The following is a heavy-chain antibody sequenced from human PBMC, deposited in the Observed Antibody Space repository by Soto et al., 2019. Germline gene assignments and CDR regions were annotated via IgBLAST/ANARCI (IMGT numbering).Heavy chain of an antibody. CDR2: IIPIFGTA. J-gene: IGHJ5*02. CDR1: GGTFSSYA. Sequence: QVQLVQSGAEVKKPGSSVKVSCKASGGTFSSYAISWVRQAPGQGLEWMGGIIPIFGTANYAQKFQGRVTVTADESTCTAYMELSSLRSEDTAVYYFARSPPPTYYYDSSGPAWFDPWGQGTLVTVSS. V-gene: IGHV1-69*01. CDR3: ARSPPPTYYYDSSGPAWFDP. D-gene: IGHD3-22*01.